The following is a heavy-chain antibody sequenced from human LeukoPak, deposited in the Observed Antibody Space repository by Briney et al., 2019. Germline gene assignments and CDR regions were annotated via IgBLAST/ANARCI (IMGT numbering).Heavy chain of an antibody. J-gene: IGHJ5*02. D-gene: IGHD6-13*01. CDR3: ARDLGPNSSSWVDP. V-gene: IGHV3-23*01. CDR1: GFTFSSDA. CDR2: ISGSGGST. Sequence: HSGGSLRLSCAASGFTFSSDAMSWVRQAPGKGLEWVSAISGSGGSTYYADSVKGRFTISRDNSKNTLYLQMNSLRAEDTAVYYCARDLGPNSSSWVDPWGQGTLVTVSS.